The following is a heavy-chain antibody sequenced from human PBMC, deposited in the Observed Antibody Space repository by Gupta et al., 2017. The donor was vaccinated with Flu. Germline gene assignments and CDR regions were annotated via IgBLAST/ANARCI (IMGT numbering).Heavy chain of an antibody. D-gene: IGHD4-17*01. J-gene: IGHJ3*02. CDR2: VTHSEST. V-gene: IGHV4-34*01. CDR3: ARPRNPYGVCDVFDI. Sequence: GDVTHSESTKYNPSFTVRVTMSVDTSRNQVTLNLTSVTAADTAVYYCARPRNPYGVCDVFDIWGQGTLVSVSS.